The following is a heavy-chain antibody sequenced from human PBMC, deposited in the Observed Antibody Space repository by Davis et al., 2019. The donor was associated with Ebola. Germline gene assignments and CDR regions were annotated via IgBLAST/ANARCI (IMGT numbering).Heavy chain of an antibody. Sequence: SETLSLTCTVSGGSISSSIYYWGWIRQPPGKGLEWIGNIYYSGSTYYNPSLKSRVTISVDTSKNQFSLKLSSVTAADTAVYYCAREQQLGNWFDPWGQGTLVTVSS. CDR1: GGSISSSIYY. CDR2: IYYSGST. D-gene: IGHD6-13*01. CDR3: AREQQLGNWFDP. J-gene: IGHJ5*02. V-gene: IGHV4-39*07.